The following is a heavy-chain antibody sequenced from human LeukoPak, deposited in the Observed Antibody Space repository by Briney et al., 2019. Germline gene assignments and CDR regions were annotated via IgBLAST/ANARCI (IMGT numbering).Heavy chain of an antibody. J-gene: IGHJ3*02. CDR3: ARQVRPDAFDI. V-gene: IGHV4-38-2*01. D-gene: IGHD1-1*01. CDR2: IYHSGST. Sequence: PSETLSLTCAVSGYSISSGYYWGWSRQPPGKGREWIGSIYHSGSTYYNPSLKSRVTISVDTSKTQFSLKLSSVTAADTAVYYCARQVRPDAFDIWGQGTMVTVSS. CDR1: GYSISSGYY.